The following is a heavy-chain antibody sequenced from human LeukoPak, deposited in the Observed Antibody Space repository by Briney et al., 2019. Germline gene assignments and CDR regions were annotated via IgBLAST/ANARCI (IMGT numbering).Heavy chain of an antibody. Sequence: PSETLSLTCAVYGGSFSGYYWSWIRQPPGKGLEWIGEINHSGSTNYNPSLKSRVTISVDTSKNQFSLRLTSVTAADTAMYYCARSYFTIFGVYNWFDPWGQGALVTVSS. CDR1: GGSFSGYY. D-gene: IGHD3-3*01. J-gene: IGHJ5*02. V-gene: IGHV4-34*01. CDR2: INHSGST. CDR3: ARSYFTIFGVYNWFDP.